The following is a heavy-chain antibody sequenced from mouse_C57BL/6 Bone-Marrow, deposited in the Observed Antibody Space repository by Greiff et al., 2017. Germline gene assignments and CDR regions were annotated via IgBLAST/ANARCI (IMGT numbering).Heavy chain of an antibody. CDR3: ATISAYYYGSRGYFDV. Sequence: VQLQQPGAELVKPGASVKVSCKASGYTFTSYCMHWVKQRPGQGLEWIGRIHPSDSPTNYNQKFKGMATLTVDKSSSTASMQLSSLTSEDSAVYYFATISAYYYGSRGYFDVWGTGTTVTVSS. J-gene: IGHJ1*03. CDR1: GYTFTSYC. V-gene: IGHV1-74*01. D-gene: IGHD1-1*01. CDR2: IHPSDSPT.